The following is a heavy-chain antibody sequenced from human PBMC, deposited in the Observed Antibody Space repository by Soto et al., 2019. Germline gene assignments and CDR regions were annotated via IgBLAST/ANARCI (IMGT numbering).Heavy chain of an antibody. J-gene: IGHJ4*02. CDR3: ARCGFEWELRSFDY. Sequence: PGGSLRLSCAASGFTFSSYAMSWVRQAPGKGLEWVSVISGSDDSTYYADSVKGRFTISRDNSKNTLYLHMNSLRDEDTALYYCARCGFEWELRSFDYWGQGTLVTVSS. D-gene: IGHD1-26*01. V-gene: IGHV3-23*01. CDR2: ISGSDDST. CDR1: GFTFSSYA.